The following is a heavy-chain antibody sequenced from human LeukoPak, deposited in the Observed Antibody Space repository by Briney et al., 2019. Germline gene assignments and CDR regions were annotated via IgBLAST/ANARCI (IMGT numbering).Heavy chain of an antibody. V-gene: IGHV3-74*01. Sequence: GGSLRLSCAASGFTFSSYWMHWVRQAPGKGLVWVSRINSDGSSTSYADSVKGRFTISRDNAKNTLYLQMNSLRAEDTAVYYCARAHLRYYYDSSGYYFEMYYFDCWGQGTLVTVSS. CDR3: ARAHLRYYYDSSGYYFEMYYFDC. CDR2: INSDGSST. CDR1: GFTFSSYW. D-gene: IGHD3-22*01. J-gene: IGHJ4*02.